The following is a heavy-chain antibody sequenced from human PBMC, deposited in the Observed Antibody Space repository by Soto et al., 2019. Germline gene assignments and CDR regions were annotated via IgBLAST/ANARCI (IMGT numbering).Heavy chain of an antibody. CDR1: GYSFGTYW. J-gene: IGHJ6*02. CDR3: ARAGKGGSHFYGMDV. CDR2: SYPGDSET. V-gene: IGHV5-51*01. D-gene: IGHD1-26*01. Sequence: GESLKISCMGSGYSFGTYWIAWVRQMPGKGLECMGISYPGDSETTYSPSFQGQVTFSADKSISTAYLQWSSLKASDTAMYYCARAGKGGSHFYGMDVWGQGTTVTVSS.